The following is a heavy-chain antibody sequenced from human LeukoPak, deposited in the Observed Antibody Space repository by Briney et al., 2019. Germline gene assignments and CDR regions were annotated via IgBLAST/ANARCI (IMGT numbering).Heavy chain of an antibody. CDR2: MNWNGGST. J-gene: IGHJ6*03. D-gene: IGHD3-22*01. V-gene: IGHV3-20*04. CDR3: ARSGINYYDSSGYSGYYYMDV. Sequence: PGGSLRLSCAASGFTFDDYGMSWVRQAPGKGLEWVSGMNWNGGSTGYADYVKGRFTISRDNAKNSLYLQMNSLRAEDTALYYCARSGINYYDSSGYSGYYYMDVWGKGTTVTVSS. CDR1: GFTFDDYG.